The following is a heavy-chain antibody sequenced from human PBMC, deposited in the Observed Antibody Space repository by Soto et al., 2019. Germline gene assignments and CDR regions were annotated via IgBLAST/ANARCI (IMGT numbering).Heavy chain of an antibody. Sequence: ASVKVSCKASGYTFTSYAMHWVRQAPGQRLEWMGWINAGNGNTKYSQKFQGRVTITADESTSTAYMELSSLRSEDTAVYYCARTAPTNYYDSSGYYYDYWGQGTLVTVSS. CDR3: ARTAPTNYYDSSGYYYDY. CDR2: INAGNGNT. J-gene: IGHJ4*02. V-gene: IGHV1-3*01. D-gene: IGHD3-22*01. CDR1: GYTFTSYA.